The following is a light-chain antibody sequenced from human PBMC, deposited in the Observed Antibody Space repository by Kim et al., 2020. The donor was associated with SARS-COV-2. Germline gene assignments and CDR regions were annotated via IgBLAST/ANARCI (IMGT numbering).Light chain of an antibody. Sequence: GQSITISCTGTSSDVGGYNYVSWYQQHPGKVPKFIIYDVSKRPSGVSNRFSGSKSGNTASLTISGLQAEDEADYYCSSYTSSNTLVFGGGTQLTVL. CDR3: SSYTSSNTLV. CDR2: DVS. J-gene: IGLJ2*01. CDR1: SSDVGGYNY. V-gene: IGLV2-14*03.